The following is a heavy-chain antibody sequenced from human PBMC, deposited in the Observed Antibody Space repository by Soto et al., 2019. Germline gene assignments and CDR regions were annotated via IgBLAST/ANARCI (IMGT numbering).Heavy chain of an antibody. Sequence: QVQVVQSGAEVKKPGSSVTVSCKASGGTFSKYAISWVRQAPGHGLEWVRGIIPLTETKVYAQTGQGRLTITADEITSAAYKELSSLRSDDPAVYYCATGNRNSWTCDFCGQGTLVTVSS. CDR2: IIPLTETK. J-gene: IGHJ4*02. CDR1: GGTFSKYA. V-gene: IGHV1-69*01. D-gene: IGHD1-1*01. CDR3: ATGNRNSWTCDF.